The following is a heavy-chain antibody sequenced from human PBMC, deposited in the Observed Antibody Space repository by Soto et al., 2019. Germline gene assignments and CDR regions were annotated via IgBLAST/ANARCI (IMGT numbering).Heavy chain of an antibody. J-gene: IGHJ6*02. D-gene: IGHD5-12*01. V-gene: IGHV1-2*04. Sequence: QVQLVQSGAEVKKPGASVKVSCKVSGYTFTDYYINWVRQAPGQGLEWMGWRNTNSGDTTYAHKLQGWVTMTRDTSISTAYMELRRLRSDDTAMYYCARALFTGYSGYGYYYYGMDVWGQGTAVTVSS. CDR3: ARALFTGYSGYGYYYYGMDV. CDR1: GYTFTDYY. CDR2: RNTNSGDT.